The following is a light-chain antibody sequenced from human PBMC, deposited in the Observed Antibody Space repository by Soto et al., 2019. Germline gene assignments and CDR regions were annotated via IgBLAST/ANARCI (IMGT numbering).Light chain of an antibody. CDR1: QSVSGY. CDR3: HLYGNSLPVT. V-gene: IGKV3-11*01. J-gene: IGKJ3*01. Sequence: EIVLTQSPDTLSLSPGERATLSCRASQSVSGYLGWYQQKPGQAPRLLIYDASNRAYGVPARFRGSGSGTNFTLTIASLEPDDFAVYYCHLYGNSLPVTFGPGTRVDIK. CDR2: DAS.